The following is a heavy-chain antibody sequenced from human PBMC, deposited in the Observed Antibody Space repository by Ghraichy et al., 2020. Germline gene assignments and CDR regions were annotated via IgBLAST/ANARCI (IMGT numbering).Heavy chain of an antibody. V-gene: IGHV1-2*06. CDR2: INPTRGDT. CDR1: GYTFIVYY. D-gene: IGHD4-23*01. Sequence: ASVKVSCKASGYTFIVYYIHWVRQAPGQGLEWMGRINPTRGDTNYAQMLQGRVTITTATSISTAYMELSSLRSDDTAVYYCARAPYDYGRNIDFWGQGTLVTVSS. J-gene: IGHJ4*02. CDR3: ARAPYDYGRNIDF.